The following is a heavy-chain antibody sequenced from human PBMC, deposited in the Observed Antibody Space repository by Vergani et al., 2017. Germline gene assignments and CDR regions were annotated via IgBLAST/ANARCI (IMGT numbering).Heavy chain of an antibody. CDR2: IIPIFGTA. V-gene: IGHV1-69*01. CDR3: ARSSGRIAAAGSPYYYYYMDV. Sequence: QVQLVQSGAEVKKPGSSVKVSCKASGGTFSSYAISWVRQAPGQGLEWMGGIIPIFGTANYAQKFQGQVTMTADESKSTAYMELSSLRSEDTAVYYCARSSGRIAAAGSPYYYYYMDVWGKGTTVTVSS. CDR1: GGTFSSYA. D-gene: IGHD6-13*01. J-gene: IGHJ6*03.